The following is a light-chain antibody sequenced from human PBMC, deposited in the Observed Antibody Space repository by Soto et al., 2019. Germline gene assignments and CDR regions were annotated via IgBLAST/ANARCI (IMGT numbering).Light chain of an antibody. CDR2: EVS. CDR3: SSSITNNIVV. V-gene: IGLV2-14*01. CDR1: SSDVGDYNY. Sequence: QSALTQPASVSGSPGQSITISCTGTSSDVGDYNYVSWHQQHPGKAPKLIVYEVSHRLSGVSDRFSGSKSGHTASLTISGLQDDDEADYYCSSSITNNIVVFGGGTKVTVL. J-gene: IGLJ2*01.